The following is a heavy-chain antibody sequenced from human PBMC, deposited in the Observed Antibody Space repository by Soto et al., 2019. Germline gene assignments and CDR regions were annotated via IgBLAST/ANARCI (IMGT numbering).Heavy chain of an antibody. Sequence: QLQLQESGSGLVKPSQTLSLTCAVSGGSISSGGYSWSWIRQPPGKGLEWIGYIYHSGSTYYSPSLKSRVTISVDRSKNQFSLKLSSVNAADTAVYYCASSNYDSPIPLYSWGQGTLVTVSS. CDR2: IYHSGST. CDR1: GGSISSGGYS. J-gene: IGHJ4*02. CDR3: ASSNYDSPIPLYS. D-gene: IGHD3-22*01. V-gene: IGHV4-30-2*01.